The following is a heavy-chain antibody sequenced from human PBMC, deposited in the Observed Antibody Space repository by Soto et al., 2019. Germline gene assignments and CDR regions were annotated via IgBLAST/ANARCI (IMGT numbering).Heavy chain of an antibody. J-gene: IGHJ6*02. CDR3: ARKLPPNAPDYYYYGMDV. CDR1: GGTFSSYA. CDR2: IIPIFGTA. V-gene: IGHV1-69*13. Sequence: SVKVSCKASGGTFSSYAISWVRQAPGQGLEWMGGIIPIFGTANYAQKFQGRVTITADESTSTAYMELSSLRSEDTAVYYCARKLPPNAPDYYYYGMDVWGQGTTVTVSS. D-gene: IGHD2-15*01.